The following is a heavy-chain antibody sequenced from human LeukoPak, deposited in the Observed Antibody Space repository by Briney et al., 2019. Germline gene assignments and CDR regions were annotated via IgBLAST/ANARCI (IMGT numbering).Heavy chain of an antibody. CDR2: INPSGGST. D-gene: IGHD6-19*01. V-gene: IGHV1-46*01. CDR3: ARQGAYSSAIGMGY. J-gene: IGHJ4*02. CDR1: GYTFTSYY. Sequence: ASVKVPCKASGYTFTSYYTHWVRQAPGQGLEWMGIINPSGGSTSYAQKFQGRVTMTRDTSTRTVYMEVSSLKPEDTAVYYCARQGAYSSAIGMGYWGQGTLVTVSS.